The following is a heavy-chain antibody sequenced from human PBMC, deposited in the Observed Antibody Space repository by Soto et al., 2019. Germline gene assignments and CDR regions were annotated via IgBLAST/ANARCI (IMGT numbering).Heavy chain of an antibody. V-gene: IGHV3-33*01. CDR3: ARDAEVGYTYGFNFDY. J-gene: IGHJ4*02. CDR1: GFTFTSYA. CDR2: IWFDGSNK. D-gene: IGHD5-18*01. Sequence: QVHLVASGGGVVQPGRSLRLSCEASGFTFTSYAMHWIRQAPGKGLEWVAVIWFDGSNKFYGDSVKGRFIISRDDSKNTLYLQVNSLRAEDTAVYYCARDAEVGYTYGFNFDYWSQGTLVTVSS.